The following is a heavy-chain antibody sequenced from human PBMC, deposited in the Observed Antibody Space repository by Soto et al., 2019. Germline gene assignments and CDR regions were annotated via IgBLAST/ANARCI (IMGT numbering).Heavy chain of an antibody. CDR3: GRDFSPLAYYFDY. V-gene: IGHV1-18*04. Sequence: GASVKVSCKASGYTFTHHGISWVRQAPGQGLEWLGWVSGNNGNTNYAQGLKGRVTLTTDTSTSTAYMELRSLRSDDTAVYYCGRDFSPLAYYFDYWGQGTLVTVSS. CDR2: VSGNNGNT. CDR1: GYTFTHHG. J-gene: IGHJ4*02.